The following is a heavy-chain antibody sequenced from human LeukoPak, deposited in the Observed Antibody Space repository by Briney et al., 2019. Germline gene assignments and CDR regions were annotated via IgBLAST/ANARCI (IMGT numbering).Heavy chain of an antibody. Sequence: PGGSLRLSCAASGSTFSSYGMHLVRQAPGKGLEWVAFIRYDGSNKYYADSVKGRFTISRDNSRDTLYLQMISLRAEDTAVYYCAKSAVGATLGDYWGQGTPVTVSS. J-gene: IGHJ4*02. V-gene: IGHV3-30*02. CDR3: AKSAVGATLGDY. D-gene: IGHD1-26*01. CDR2: IRYDGSNK. CDR1: GSTFSSYG.